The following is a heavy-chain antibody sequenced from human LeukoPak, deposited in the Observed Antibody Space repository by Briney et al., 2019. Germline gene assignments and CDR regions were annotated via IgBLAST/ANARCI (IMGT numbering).Heavy chain of an antibody. V-gene: IGHV3-30*18. CDR3: AKDVVPASKTAYFDY. J-gene: IGHJ4*02. CDR2: ISYDGSNK. D-gene: IGHD2-2*01. CDR1: GFTFSSYG. Sequence: HPGRSLRLSCAASGFTFSSYGMHWVRQAPGKGLEWVAVISYDGSNKYYADSVKGRFTISRDNSKNTLYLQMNSLRAEDTAVYYCAKDVVPASKTAYFDYWGQGTLVTVSS.